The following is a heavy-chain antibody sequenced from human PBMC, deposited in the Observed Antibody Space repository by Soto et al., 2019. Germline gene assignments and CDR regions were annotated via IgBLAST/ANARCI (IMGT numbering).Heavy chain of an antibody. V-gene: IGHV3-33*01. J-gene: IGHJ6*02. D-gene: IGHD6-13*01. CDR1: GFTFSSDG. CDR2: IWYDGSNK. CDR3: ARGNPSSWYKDYYYGMDV. Sequence: HPGGSLRLSSPASGFTFSSDGMHWVRQARGKGLEWVAVIWYDGSNKYYQDSVKGRFTTSRDNSKNTLYLQMHSLRHEDTAVYYCARGNPSSWYKDYYYGMDVWGQGTTVTVSS.